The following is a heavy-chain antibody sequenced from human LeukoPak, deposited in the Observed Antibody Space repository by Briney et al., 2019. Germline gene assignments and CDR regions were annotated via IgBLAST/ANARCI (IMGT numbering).Heavy chain of an antibody. Sequence: PSETLSLTCTVSGGSISSYYWSWIRQPPGKGLEWIGYIYYSGSTIYNPSLKSRVTISVDTSKNQFSLKLSSVTAADTAVYYCARGHDILTGYTGYYFDYWGQGTLVTVSS. V-gene: IGHV4-59*01. CDR2: IYYSGST. CDR1: GGSISSYY. D-gene: IGHD3-9*01. J-gene: IGHJ4*02. CDR3: ARGHDILTGYTGYYFDY.